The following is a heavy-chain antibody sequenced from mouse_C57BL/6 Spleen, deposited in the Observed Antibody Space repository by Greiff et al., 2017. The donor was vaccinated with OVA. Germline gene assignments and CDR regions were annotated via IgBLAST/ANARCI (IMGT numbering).Heavy chain of an antibody. Sequence: VQLQQSGAELVKPGASVKLSCKASGYTFTSYWMHWVNQRPGQGLAWIGYINPRSGYTKYNQKFKDKATLTADKSSSPAYMQLSSLTYEDSAGNYCARGDDGYPYYDAMDYWGQGTSVTVSS. D-gene: IGHD2-3*01. CDR1: GYTFTSYW. CDR2: INPRSGYT. CDR3: ARGDDGYPYYDAMDY. V-gene: IGHV1-7*01. J-gene: IGHJ4*01.